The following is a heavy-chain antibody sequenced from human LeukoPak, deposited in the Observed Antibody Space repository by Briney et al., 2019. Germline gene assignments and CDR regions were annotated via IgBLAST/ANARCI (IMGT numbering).Heavy chain of an antibody. D-gene: IGHD3-3*01. Sequence: GASVKVSCKASGGTFSSYAISWVRQAPGQGLEWMGGIIPIFGTANYAQKFQGRVTITADKSTNTAYLELTSLRSEDTAVYFCAGIPVFGVVLHQVPVWGKGTTVTVSS. CDR3: AGIPVFGVVLHQVPV. CDR1: GGTFSSYA. CDR2: IIPIFGTA. V-gene: IGHV1-69*06. J-gene: IGHJ6*03.